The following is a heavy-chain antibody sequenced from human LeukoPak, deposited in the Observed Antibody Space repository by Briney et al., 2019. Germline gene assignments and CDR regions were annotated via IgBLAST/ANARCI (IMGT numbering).Heavy chain of an antibody. Sequence: ASVKVSCKASGYTFTSYGISWVRQAPGQGLEWMGWISAYNGNTNYAQKLQGRVTMTTDTSTSTAYMELRSLRFDDTAIYYCAKDWHILTGRNCFDPWGQGTLVTVSS. D-gene: IGHD3-9*01. V-gene: IGHV1-18*01. CDR2: ISAYNGNT. CDR3: AKDWHILTGRNCFDP. J-gene: IGHJ5*02. CDR1: GYTFTSYG.